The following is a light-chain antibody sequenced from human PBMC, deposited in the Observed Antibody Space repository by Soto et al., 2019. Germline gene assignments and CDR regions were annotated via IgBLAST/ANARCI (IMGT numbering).Light chain of an antibody. CDR3: QQYATSPT. Sequence: EIVLTQSPGTLSLSPGERATLSCRANQSVDSNSLAWYQHKPGQAPRLLIYGASSRAPGISDRYSGRGSGTDFTLTINRLEPEDFAVYYCQQYATSPTFGGGTRLEIK. V-gene: IGKV3-20*01. CDR1: QSVDSNS. J-gene: IGKJ4*01. CDR2: GAS.